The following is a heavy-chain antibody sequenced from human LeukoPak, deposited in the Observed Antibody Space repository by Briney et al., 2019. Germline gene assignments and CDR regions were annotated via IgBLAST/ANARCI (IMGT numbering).Heavy chain of an antibody. V-gene: IGHV4-59*01. D-gene: IGHD4-17*01. J-gene: IGHJ4*02. CDR1: DGSITNYD. CDR2: VHYSGTA. Sequence: PSETLSLTCTVSDGSITNYDWSWVRQPPGKGLEFIGHVHYSGTANYNPSLRSRVTISIDTSKKHFFLKLKFVTAADTAVYYCARGYGDFRVEGRYFHSWGQGTLVTVSS. CDR3: ARGYGDFRVEGRYFHS.